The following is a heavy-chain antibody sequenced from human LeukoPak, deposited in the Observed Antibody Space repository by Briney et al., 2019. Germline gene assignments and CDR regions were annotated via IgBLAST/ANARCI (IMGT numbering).Heavy chain of an antibody. CDR1: GFTFSSYA. CDR2: ISFSGGTT. J-gene: IGHJ2*01. Sequence: GGSLRLSCAASGFTFSSYAMSWVRQAPGKGLEWVSGISFSGGTTYYADSVKGRFTISGDNSKNTLYLQMNSLRAEDTAVYYCAKVWAHDGSGNPYWHFDLWGRGTLVTVSS. D-gene: IGHD3-10*01. V-gene: IGHV3-23*01. CDR3: AKVWAHDGSGNPYWHFDL.